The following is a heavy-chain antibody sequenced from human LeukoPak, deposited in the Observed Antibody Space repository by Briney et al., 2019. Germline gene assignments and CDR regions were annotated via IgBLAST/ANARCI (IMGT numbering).Heavy chain of an antibody. Sequence: GGSLRLSCAASGFTFSRYWMHWVRQAPGKGLVWVSRINSDGSGTMYADSVKGRFTISRDNAKNSLYLQMNSLRDEDTAVYYCARAQTYYGSGSYLYWGQGTLVTVSS. D-gene: IGHD3-10*01. J-gene: IGHJ4*02. V-gene: IGHV3-74*03. CDR3: ARAQTYYGSGSYLY. CDR1: GFTFSRYW. CDR2: INSDGSGT.